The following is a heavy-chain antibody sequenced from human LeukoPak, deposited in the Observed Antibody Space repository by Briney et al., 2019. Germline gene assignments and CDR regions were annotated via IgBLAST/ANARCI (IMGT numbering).Heavy chain of an antibody. V-gene: IGHV4-59*01. D-gene: IGHD4-11*01. Sequence: SETLSLTCTVAGGSISRYYWSWIRQPPGKGLEWIGYIYYSGSTNYNPSLKSRVTISVDTSKNQFSLKLSSVTAADTAVYYCARAGCSNYEQNWFDPWGQGTLVTVSS. CDR3: ARAGCSNYEQNWFDP. J-gene: IGHJ5*02. CDR2: IYYSGST. CDR1: GGSISRYY.